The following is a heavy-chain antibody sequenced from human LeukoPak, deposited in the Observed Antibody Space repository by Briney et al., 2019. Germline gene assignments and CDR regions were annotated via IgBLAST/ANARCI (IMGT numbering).Heavy chain of an antibody. Sequence: PSETLSLTCAVYGGSFSGYYWSWIRQPPGKGLEWIGYIYYSGSTYYNPSLKSRVTISVDTSKNQFSLKLSSVTAADTAVYYCARVFDGVDYWGQGTLVTVSS. CDR1: GGSFSGYY. V-gene: IGHV4-34*09. CDR2: IYYSGST. D-gene: IGHD2-8*01. CDR3: ARVFDGVDY. J-gene: IGHJ4*02.